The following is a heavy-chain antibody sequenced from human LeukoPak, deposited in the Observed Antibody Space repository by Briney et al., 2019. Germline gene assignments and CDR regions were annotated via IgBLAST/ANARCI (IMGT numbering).Heavy chain of an antibody. D-gene: IGHD2-15*01. Sequence: GGSLRLSCTASGFTFGDYAMSWVRQAPGKGLEWVGFIRSKAYGGTTEYAASVKGRFTISRDDSKRIVYLQMNSLKTEDTAVYYCTSGCSGGSCYVWFDPWGQGTLVTVSS. CDR3: TSGCSGGSCYVWFDP. V-gene: IGHV3-49*04. CDR1: GFTFGDYA. CDR2: IRSKAYGGTT. J-gene: IGHJ5*02.